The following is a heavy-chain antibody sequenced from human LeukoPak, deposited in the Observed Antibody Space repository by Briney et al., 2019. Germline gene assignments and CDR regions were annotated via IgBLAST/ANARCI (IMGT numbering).Heavy chain of an antibody. Sequence: SETLSLTCTVSGGSISSFYWSWIRQPPGEGLEWIGYINYSGSTNYNPSLKSRVTISVDTSKNQFSLKLSSVTAADTAVYYCARAITPGAGFDYWGQGTLVTVSS. CDR2: INYSGST. CDR1: GGSISSFY. CDR3: ARAITPGAGFDY. D-gene: IGHD1-14*01. V-gene: IGHV4-59*01. J-gene: IGHJ4*02.